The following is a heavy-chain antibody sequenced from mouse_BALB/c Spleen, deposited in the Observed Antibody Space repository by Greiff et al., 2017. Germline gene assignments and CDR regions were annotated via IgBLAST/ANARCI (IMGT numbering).Heavy chain of an antibody. CDR3: ARKEDWFAY. CDR1: GFTFSSYG. Sequence: EVQRVESGGDLVKPGGSLKLSCAASGFTFSSYGMSWVRQTPDKRLEWVATISSGGSYTYYPDSVKGRFTISRDNAKNTLYLQMSSLKSEDTAMYYCARKEDWFAYWGQGTLVTVSA. CDR2: ISSGGSYT. V-gene: IGHV5-6*01. J-gene: IGHJ3*01.